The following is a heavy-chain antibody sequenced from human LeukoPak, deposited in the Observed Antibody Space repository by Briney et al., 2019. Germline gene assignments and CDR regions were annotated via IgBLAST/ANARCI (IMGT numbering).Heavy chain of an antibody. CDR1: GFTVRSNY. CDR3: ARVKVAVAGIGWFDP. CDR2: VYSGGTT. J-gene: IGHJ5*02. D-gene: IGHD6-13*01. V-gene: IGHV3-53*01. Sequence: GSLRLSCVASGFTVRSNYMSWVRQAPGRGLEWVSVVYSGGTTYYAASVKGRFTISRENSKNTLYLQMNSLRAEDTAVYYCARVKVAVAGIGWFDPWGQGSLVTVSS.